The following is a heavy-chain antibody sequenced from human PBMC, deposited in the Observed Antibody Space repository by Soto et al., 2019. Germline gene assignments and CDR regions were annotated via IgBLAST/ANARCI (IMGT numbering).Heavy chain of an antibody. CDR3: ARGTVCYWPNDKCRFVSDH. V-gene: IGHV4-31*03. CDR1: GYSLRRGFHD. Sequence: QVQLQESGSGLLKPSQTLSLDCSVSGYSLRRGFHDWSWIRLTPGKGRQLIGYIDTNGDTHYDPTLRTRLNISIVTTESRFSLNASSVPAADTAVYYWARGTVCYWPNDKCRFVSDHWGQGSVVNVPS. J-gene: IGHJ4*02. CDR2: IDTNGDT. D-gene: IGHD2-21*01.